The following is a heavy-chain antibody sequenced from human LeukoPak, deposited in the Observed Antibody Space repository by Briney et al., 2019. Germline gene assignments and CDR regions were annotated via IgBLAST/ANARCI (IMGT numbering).Heavy chain of an antibody. CDR1: GYTFTGYY. J-gene: IGHJ3*02. CDR3: ARDSGYAFDI. CDR2: INPNSGGT. Sequence: ASVRVSCKASGYTFTGYYLHWVRQAPGQGLEWRGWINPNSGGTNYAQKFQGWVTMTRDTSISTAYMELSRLRSDDTAVYYCARDSGYAFDIWGQGTMVTVSS. V-gene: IGHV1-2*04. D-gene: IGHD6-25*01.